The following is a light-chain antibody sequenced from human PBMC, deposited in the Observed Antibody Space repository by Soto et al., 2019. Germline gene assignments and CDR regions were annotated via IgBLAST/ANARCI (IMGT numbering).Light chain of an antibody. CDR3: QLYNRNTWS. CDR2: GAS. Sequence: DIQMTQSPSTLSASVGGRVTITCRASQSVGTWVAWYQQKPGKAPKLLIYGASNLESGVPSRFSGSGSVTEFTLTITTLQPDAFATYCCQLYNRNTWSFGPGTKVDI. J-gene: IGKJ1*01. CDR1: QSVGTW. V-gene: IGKV1-5*01.